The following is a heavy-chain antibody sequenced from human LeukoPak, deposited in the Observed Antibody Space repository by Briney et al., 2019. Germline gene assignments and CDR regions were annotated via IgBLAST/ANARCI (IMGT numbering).Heavy chain of an antibody. D-gene: IGHD2-2*01. CDR1: GGSIDSYY. Sequence: PSETLSLTCTVSGGSIDSYYWSWIRQPPGKGLERIGYIYYTGSTEYHPSLKSRVTISLDTSKNQFSLKLTSVTAADTAVYYCARVYQSAEYYFDYWGKGNLVSVSS. CDR3: ARVYQSAEYYFDY. CDR2: IYYTGST. J-gene: IGHJ4*02. V-gene: IGHV4-59*01.